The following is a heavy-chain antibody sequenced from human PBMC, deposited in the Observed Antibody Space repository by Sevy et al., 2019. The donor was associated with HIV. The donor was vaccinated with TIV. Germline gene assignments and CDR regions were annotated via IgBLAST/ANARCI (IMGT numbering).Heavy chain of an antibody. D-gene: IGHD2-2*01. Sequence: GGSLRLSCAASGFTFSNAWMSWVRQAPGKGLEWVGRIKSKTDGGTTDYAAPVKGRVTISRDDSKNTLYLQMNSLKTEDTAVYYCTTDPNVVVPAAIRYFDYWGQGTLVTVSS. CDR3: TTDPNVVVPAAIRYFDY. J-gene: IGHJ4*02. V-gene: IGHV3-15*01. CDR1: GFTFSNAW. CDR2: IKSKTDGGTT.